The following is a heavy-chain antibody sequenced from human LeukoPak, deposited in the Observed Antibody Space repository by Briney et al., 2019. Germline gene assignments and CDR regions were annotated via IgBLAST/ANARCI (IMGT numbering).Heavy chain of an antibody. D-gene: IGHD3-10*01. Sequence: GGSLRLSCVGSGFTFRSRAMSWVRQAPGKGLEWVSAISGSGGSTYYADSVKGRFTISRDNSKNTLYLQMNSLRAEDTAVYYCAKDGMVRGVIIDYFDYRGQGTLVTVSS. CDR2: ISGSGGST. CDR1: GFTFRSRA. CDR3: AKDGMVRGVIIDYFDY. V-gene: IGHV3-23*01. J-gene: IGHJ4*02.